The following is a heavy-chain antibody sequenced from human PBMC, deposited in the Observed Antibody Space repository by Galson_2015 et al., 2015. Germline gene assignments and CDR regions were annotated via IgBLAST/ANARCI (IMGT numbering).Heavy chain of an antibody. CDR3: ARDFLGCGSSWLPYY. J-gene: IGHJ4*02. CDR1: GFNFGSYG. D-gene: IGHD6-13*01. V-gene: IGHV3-33*01. CDR2: IWYDGSNE. Sequence: SLRLSCAASGFNFGSYGMHWVRQAPGKGLEWVAVIWYDGSNEYYGDSMKGRFTISRDNSKNTLYLQMNSLRVEDTAVYFCARDFLGCGSSWLPYYWGQGTLVTVSS.